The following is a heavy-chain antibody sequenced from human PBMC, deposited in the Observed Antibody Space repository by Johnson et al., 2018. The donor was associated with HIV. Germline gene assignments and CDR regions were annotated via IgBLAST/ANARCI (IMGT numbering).Heavy chain of an antibody. CDR2: ISSSGSTI. CDR3: ARSEVSSGYYYTPFVDAFDI. V-gene: IGHV3-11*04. CDR1: GFTFSDYY. Sequence: QVLLVESGGGLVKPGGSLRLSCAASGFTFSDYYMSWIRQAPGKGLEWVSYISSSGSTIYYADSVKGRFTISRDNAKNSLFLQMNSLRAEDTAVYYCARSEVSSGYYYTPFVDAFDIWGQGTMVTVSS. D-gene: IGHD3-22*01. J-gene: IGHJ3*02.